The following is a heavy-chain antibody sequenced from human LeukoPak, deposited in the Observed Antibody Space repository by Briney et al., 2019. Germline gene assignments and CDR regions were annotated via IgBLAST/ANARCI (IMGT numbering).Heavy chain of an antibody. J-gene: IGHJ4*02. CDR1: GFTFDDYA. CDR2: ISWNSGSI. CDR3: AKGARGYSYGYVLDY. D-gene: IGHD5-18*01. V-gene: IGHV3-9*01. Sequence: GRSLRLSCAASGFTFDDYAMHWVRQAPGKGLEWVSGISWNSGSIGYADSVKGRFTISRDNANNSLYLQMNSLRAEDTALYYCAKGARGYSYGYVLDYWGQGTLVTVSS.